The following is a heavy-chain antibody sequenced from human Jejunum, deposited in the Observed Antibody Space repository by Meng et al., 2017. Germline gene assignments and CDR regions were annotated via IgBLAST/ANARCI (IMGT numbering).Heavy chain of an antibody. Sequence: SPKISCAASGFTFDDYAMHWVRQAPGKGLEWVSGISWNSGSIGYADSVKGRFTISRDNAKNSLYLQMNSLRAEDTALYYCAKDGSIYGSGDYWGQGTLVTVSS. CDR3: AKDGSIYGSGDY. D-gene: IGHD3-10*01. CDR1: GFTFDDYA. V-gene: IGHV3-9*01. J-gene: IGHJ4*02. CDR2: ISWNSGSI.